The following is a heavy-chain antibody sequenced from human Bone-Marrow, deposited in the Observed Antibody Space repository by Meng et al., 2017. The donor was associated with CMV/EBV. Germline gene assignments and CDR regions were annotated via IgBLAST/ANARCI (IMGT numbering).Heavy chain of an antibody. CDR1: GYTFTSYG. D-gene: IGHD6-19*01. Sequence: ASVKVSCKASGYTFTSYGISWVRQAPGQGLEWMGWISAYNGNTNYAQKFQGRVTITTDESTSTAYMELSSLRSEDTAVYYCARGVAVADYYYGMDVWGQGPTVTFYS. CDR2: ISAYNGNT. V-gene: IGHV1-18*01. J-gene: IGHJ6*02. CDR3: ARGVAVADYYYGMDV.